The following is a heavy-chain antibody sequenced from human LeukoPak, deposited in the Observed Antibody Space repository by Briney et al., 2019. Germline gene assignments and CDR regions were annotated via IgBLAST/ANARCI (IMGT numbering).Heavy chain of an antibody. D-gene: IGHD6-13*01. J-gene: IGHJ4*02. CDR2: IIPILGIA. V-gene: IGHV1-69*04. CDR1: GGTFSSYT. Sequence: SVKVSCKASGGTFSSYTISWVRQAPGQGLEWMGRIIPILGIANYAQKFQGRVTITADKSTSTAYMELSSLRSEDTAVYYCATDRYSSSWYYFDYWGQGTLVTVSP. CDR3: ATDRYSSSWYYFDY.